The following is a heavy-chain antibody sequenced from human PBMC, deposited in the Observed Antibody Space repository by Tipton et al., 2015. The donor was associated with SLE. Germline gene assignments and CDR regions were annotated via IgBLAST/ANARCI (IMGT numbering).Heavy chain of an antibody. D-gene: IGHD6-19*01. Sequence: SLRLSCAASGFTFSGSAMHWVRQAPGKGLEWVAVISYDGSNKYYADSVKGRFTISRDNSKNTLYLQMNSLRAEDTAVYYCARGGIAVADSFDYWGQGTLVTVSS. CDR2: ISYDGSNK. V-gene: IGHV3-30*04. J-gene: IGHJ4*02. CDR3: ARGGIAVADSFDY. CDR1: GFTFSGSA.